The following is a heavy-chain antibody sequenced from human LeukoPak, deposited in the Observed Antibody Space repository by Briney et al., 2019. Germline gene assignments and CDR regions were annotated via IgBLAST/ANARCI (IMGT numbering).Heavy chain of an antibody. Sequence: SETLSLTRAVYGGSFSGYYWSWIRQPPGKGLEWIGGINHGGSTNYNPSLKSRVTISVDTSKNQFSLKLSSVTAADTAVYYCASRNDYSNYSYNFDYWGQGTLVTVSS. V-gene: IGHV4-34*01. J-gene: IGHJ4*02. CDR3: ASRNDYSNYSYNFDY. CDR2: INHGGST. CDR1: GGSFSGYY. D-gene: IGHD4-11*01.